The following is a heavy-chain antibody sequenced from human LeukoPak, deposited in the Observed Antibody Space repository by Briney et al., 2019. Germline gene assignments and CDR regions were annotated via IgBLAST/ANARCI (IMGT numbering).Heavy chain of an antibody. V-gene: IGHV3-74*01. Sequence: GGSLILSCAASGFTFSSNWMHWVRQAPGKGLVWVSLIDNSGSRTYYAHSVKGRFTVSRDNSKNTVYLQMNSLRADDTAVYYCAKKGRDVDYWGQGTLVSVSS. J-gene: IGHJ4*02. CDR1: GFTFSSNW. CDR3: AKKGRDVDY. CDR2: IDNSGSRT.